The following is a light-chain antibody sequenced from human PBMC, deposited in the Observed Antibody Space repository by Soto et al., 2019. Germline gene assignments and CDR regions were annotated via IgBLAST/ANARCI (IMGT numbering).Light chain of an antibody. Sequence: QSALTQPASVSGSPGQSITISCTGTNSDVESYNLVSWFRQHPGEAPKLIVYEGTKRPSGVSNRFSGSNSGNPASLTISGLQAEDEANYYCCSYAGTATVFGTGTKLTV. J-gene: IGLJ1*01. V-gene: IGLV2-23*03. CDR1: NSDVESYNL. CDR3: CSYAGTATV. CDR2: EGT.